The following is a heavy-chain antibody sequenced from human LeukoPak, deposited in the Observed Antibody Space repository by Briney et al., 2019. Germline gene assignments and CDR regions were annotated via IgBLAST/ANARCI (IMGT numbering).Heavy chain of an antibody. CDR1: RFTFSSYA. Sequence: PGRSLRLSCAASRFTFSSYAMHWVRQAPGKGLEWVAVISYDGSNKYYADSVKGRFTISRDNSKNTLYLQMNSLRAEDTAVYYCAREARAYCGGDCYSFAYWGQGTLVTVSS. J-gene: IGHJ4*02. CDR2: ISYDGSNK. D-gene: IGHD2-21*02. CDR3: AREARAYCGGDCYSFAY. V-gene: IGHV3-30*04.